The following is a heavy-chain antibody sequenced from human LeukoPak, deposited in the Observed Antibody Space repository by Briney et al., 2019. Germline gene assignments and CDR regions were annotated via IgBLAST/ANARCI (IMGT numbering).Heavy chain of an antibody. Sequence: PGGSLRLSCAASGFTFSSYSMNWVRQAPGKGLEWVSYISSSGSTIYYADSVKGRFTISRDNAKNSLYLQMNSLRAEDTAVYYCARDGGSSTSWYHYWGQGTLVTVSS. V-gene: IGHV3-48*04. J-gene: IGHJ4*02. CDR1: GFTFSSYS. CDR3: ARDGGSSTSWYHY. D-gene: IGHD2-2*01. CDR2: ISSSGSTI.